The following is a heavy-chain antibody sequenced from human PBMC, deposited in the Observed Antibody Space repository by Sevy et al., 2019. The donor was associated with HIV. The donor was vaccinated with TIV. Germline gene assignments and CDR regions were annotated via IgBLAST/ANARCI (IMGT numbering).Heavy chain of an antibody. V-gene: IGHV3-53*01. CDR1: GFTVSSNY. D-gene: IGHD3-9*01. CDR3: ARARSDWSGHYYYGMDV. CDR2: IYSGGST. Sequence: GGSLRLSCAASGFTVSSNYMSWVRQAPGKGLEWVSVIYSGGSTYYADSVKGRFTISRDNSKNTLYLQMNSLRAEDTAVYYCARARSDWSGHYYYGMDVWGQGTTVTVSS. J-gene: IGHJ6*02.